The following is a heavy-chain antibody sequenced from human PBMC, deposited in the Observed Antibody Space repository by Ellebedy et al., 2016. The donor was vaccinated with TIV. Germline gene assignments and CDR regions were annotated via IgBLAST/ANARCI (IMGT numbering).Heavy chain of an antibody. CDR1: GFTFSSYA. V-gene: IGHV3-23*01. CDR3: AKDRGWGTTNYYYYGMDV. Sequence: GESLKISCAASGFTFSSYAMSWVRQAPGKGLEWVSAISGSGGSTYYADSVKGRFTISRDNSKNTLYLQMNSLRAEDTAVYYCAKDRGWGTTNYYYYGMDVWGQGTTVTVSS. J-gene: IGHJ6*02. CDR2: ISGSGGST. D-gene: IGHD2-8*02.